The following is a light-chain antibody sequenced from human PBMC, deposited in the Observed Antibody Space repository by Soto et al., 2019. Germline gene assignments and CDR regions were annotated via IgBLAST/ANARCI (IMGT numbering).Light chain of an antibody. J-gene: IGKJ1*01. Sequence: IVLTQSPSTLSLSPGERATLSCRASQSVSSYLAWYQQKPGQAPRLLIYDASNRATGIPARFSGSGSGTDFTLIISSLEPEDFAVYYCQQRNNWPAISFGQGTKVDI. CDR2: DAS. CDR3: QQRNNWPAIS. V-gene: IGKV3-11*01. CDR1: QSVSSY.